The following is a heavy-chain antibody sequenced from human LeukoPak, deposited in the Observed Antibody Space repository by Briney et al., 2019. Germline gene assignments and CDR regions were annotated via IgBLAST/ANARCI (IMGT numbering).Heavy chain of an antibody. Sequence: PGGSLRLSCAASGFTFSSYGMHWVRQAPGKGLEWVAVISYDGSNKYYADSVKGRFTISRDNSKNTLYLQMNSLRAEDTAVYYCAKDQAAVDSSWQVWYSYYGMDVWGKGTTVTVSS. CDR1: GFTFSSYG. D-gene: IGHD6-13*01. CDR2: ISYDGSNK. CDR3: AKDQAAVDSSWQVWYSYYGMDV. J-gene: IGHJ6*04. V-gene: IGHV3-30*18.